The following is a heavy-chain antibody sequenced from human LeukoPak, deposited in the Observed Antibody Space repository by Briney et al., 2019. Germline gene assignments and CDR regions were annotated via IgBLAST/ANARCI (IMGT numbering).Heavy chain of an antibody. D-gene: IGHD6-13*01. V-gene: IGHV4-59*01. CDR2: IYYSGTP. CDR3: ARVCSSSWFCAFDI. J-gene: IGHJ3*02. Sequence: KTGGSLRLSCAASGFIFSSFAMSWVRQAPGKGLEWIGYIYYSGTPDYNPSLRSRVTISVDTSKNQFSLKLTSVTAADTAVYYCARVCSSSWFCAFDIWGQGTMVTVSS. CDR1: GFIFSSFA.